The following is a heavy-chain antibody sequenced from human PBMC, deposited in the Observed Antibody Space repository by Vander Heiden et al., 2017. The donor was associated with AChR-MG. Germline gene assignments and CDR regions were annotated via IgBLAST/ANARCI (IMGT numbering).Heavy chain of an antibody. J-gene: IGHJ4*02. Sequence: EVQLVESGGGLLTPGGSLRLSCAAPGSIFTNAWPRWVRQDPGKGLEGVGRIKSKTDGGTTDYAAPVKGRFTISRDDSKNTLYLQMNSLKTEDTAVYYCTTRTWSPLDYWGQGTLVTVSS. CDR2: IKSKTDGGTT. V-gene: IGHV3-15*01. D-gene: IGHD1-1*01. CDR1: GSIFTNAW. CDR3: TTRTWSPLDY.